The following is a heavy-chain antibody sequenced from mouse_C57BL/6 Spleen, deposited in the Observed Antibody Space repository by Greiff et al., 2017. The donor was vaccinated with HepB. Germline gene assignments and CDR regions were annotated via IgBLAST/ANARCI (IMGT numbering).Heavy chain of an antibody. Sequence: VKLMESGPGLVQPSQSLSITCTVSGFSLTSYGVHWVRQSPGKGLEWLGVIWRGGSTDYNAAFMSRLSITKDNSKSQVFFKMNSLQADDTAIYYCATPKDGYYLYAMDYWGQGTSVTVSS. J-gene: IGHJ4*01. D-gene: IGHD2-3*01. V-gene: IGHV2-5*01. CDR1: GFSLTSYG. CDR2: IWRGGST. CDR3: ATPKDGYYLYAMDY.